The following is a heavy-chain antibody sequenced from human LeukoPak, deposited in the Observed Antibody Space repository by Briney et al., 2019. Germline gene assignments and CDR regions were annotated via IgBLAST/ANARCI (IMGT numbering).Heavy chain of an antibody. J-gene: IGHJ4*02. Sequence: PSETLSLTCTVSGGSISSGGYYWSWIRQHPGKGLEWIGYIYYSGSTYYNPSLKSRVTISVDTSKNQFSLELSSVTAADTAVYYCARGYDSSGYYLGYWGQGTLVTVSS. CDR1: GGSISSGGYY. CDR3: ARGYDSSGYYLGY. V-gene: IGHV4-31*03. CDR2: IYYSGST. D-gene: IGHD3-22*01.